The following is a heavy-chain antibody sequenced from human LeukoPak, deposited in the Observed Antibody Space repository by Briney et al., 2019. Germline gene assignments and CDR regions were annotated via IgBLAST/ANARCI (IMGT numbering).Heavy chain of an antibody. J-gene: IGHJ4*02. CDR3: ARVDYYYDSSYFDY. Sequence: PSQTLSLTCTVSGGSISSGDYYWSWIRQHPGKGLEWIGYIYYSGSTYYNPSLKSRVTISVDTSKNQFSLKLSSVTAADTAVYYCARVDYYYDSSYFDYWGQGTLVTVSS. CDR2: IYYSGST. CDR1: GGSISSGDYY. D-gene: IGHD3-22*01. V-gene: IGHV4-31*03.